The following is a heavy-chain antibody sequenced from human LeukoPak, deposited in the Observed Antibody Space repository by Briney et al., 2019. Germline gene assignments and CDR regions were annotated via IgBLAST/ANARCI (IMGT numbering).Heavy chain of an antibody. CDR1: GYTFTGYQ. Sequence: ASVKVSCKASGYTFTGYQMHLVRQAPGQGLEWMGRINPNSGATNYAQKFQGRVTMTRDTSISTAYMELSRLRSDDTAVYYCASPRISGDSSGCYDTLQYWGQGTLVTVSS. CDR2: INPNSGAT. D-gene: IGHD3-22*01. V-gene: IGHV1-2*06. J-gene: IGHJ1*01. CDR3: ASPRISGDSSGCYDTLQY.